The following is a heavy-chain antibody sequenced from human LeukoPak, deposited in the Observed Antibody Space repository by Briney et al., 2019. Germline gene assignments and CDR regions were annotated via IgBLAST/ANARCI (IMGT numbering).Heavy chain of an antibody. CDR2: INPNSGGT. CDR1: GYTFTGYY. Sequence: ASVKVSCKASGYTFTGYYMHWVRQAPGQGLEWMGWINPNSGGTNYAQKFQGRVTMTRDTSISTAYMELSRLRSDDTAVYYCARESPNCSTSCLIDYWGQGTLVTVSS. CDR3: ARESPNCSTSCLIDY. J-gene: IGHJ4*02. V-gene: IGHV1-2*02. D-gene: IGHD2-2*01.